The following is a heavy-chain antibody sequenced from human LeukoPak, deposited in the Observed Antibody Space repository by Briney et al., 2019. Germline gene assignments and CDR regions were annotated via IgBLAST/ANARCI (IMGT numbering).Heavy chain of an antibody. D-gene: IGHD6-19*01. Sequence: GGSLRLSCAASGFTFSSYWMAWVRQAPGKGLEWVANIKTDGYDKYYVDSLKGRFTISRDNAENSLYLQMDSLRAEDTAVYYCARALYNHGWFPDYFDYWGQGALVTVSS. J-gene: IGHJ4*02. V-gene: IGHV3-7*01. CDR2: IKTDGYDK. CDR1: GFTFSSYW. CDR3: ARALYNHGWFPDYFDY.